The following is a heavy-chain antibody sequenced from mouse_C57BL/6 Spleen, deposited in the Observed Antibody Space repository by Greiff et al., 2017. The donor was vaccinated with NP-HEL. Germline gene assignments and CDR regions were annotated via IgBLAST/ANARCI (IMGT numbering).Heavy chain of an antibody. D-gene: IGHD1-1*01. CDR3: ARLDYYGSSYEAWFAY. CDR1: GYAFSSSW. J-gene: IGHJ3*01. Sequence: VQLQQSGPELVKPGASVKISCKASGYAFSSSWMNWVKQRPGKGLEWIGRIYPGDGDTNYNGKFKGKATLTADKSSSTAYMQLSSLTSEDSAVYFCARLDYYGSSYEAWFAYWGQGTLVTVSA. CDR2: IYPGDGDT. V-gene: IGHV1-82*01.